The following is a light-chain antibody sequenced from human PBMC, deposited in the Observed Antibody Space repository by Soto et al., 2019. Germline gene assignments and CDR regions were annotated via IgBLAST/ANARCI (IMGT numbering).Light chain of an antibody. J-gene: IGKJ1*01. CDR3: QQYNSYWT. V-gene: IGKV1-5*01. CDR1: QSISSW. CDR2: DAS. Sequence: QVTNYPSTVSVSVGDRVTITCRASQSISSWLAWYQQKPGKAPKLLIYDASSLESGVPSRLSGSGSGTEFTLTISSMKPDDFATYYCQQYNSYWTFGHGTKVDI.